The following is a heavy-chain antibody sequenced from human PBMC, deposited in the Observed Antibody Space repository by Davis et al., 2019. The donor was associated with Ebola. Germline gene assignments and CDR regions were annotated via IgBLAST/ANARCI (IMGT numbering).Heavy chain of an antibody. CDR3: ARVVRSSSGLAY. J-gene: IGHJ4*02. D-gene: IGHD6-13*01. CDR2: INPNSGGT. CDR1: GYTFTGYS. Sequence: ASVKVSCKASGYTFTGYSMHWVRQAPGQGLEWMGWINPNSGGTNYAQTFQGRVTMTRDTSISTAYMELSRLRSDDTAVYYCARVVRSSSGLAYWGQGTLVTVSS. V-gene: IGHV1-2*02.